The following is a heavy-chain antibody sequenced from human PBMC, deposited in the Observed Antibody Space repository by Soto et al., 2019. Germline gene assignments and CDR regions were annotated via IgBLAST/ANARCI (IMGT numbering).Heavy chain of an antibody. J-gene: IGHJ4*02. CDR3: ARLGGYVSVGYYYLWDS. CDR2: INHSVST. Sequence: QLQLQESGPGLVKPSETLSLTCRVSDGSMNSDSSYWGWIRQPPGKGLEWIGVINHSVSTYHNLSLKGRVTMSVDASRNQFSRKLSSMTAADTAVYYCARLGGYVSVGYYYLWDSWGQGTLVTVSS. D-gene: IGHD3-22*01. CDR1: DGSMNSDSSY. V-gene: IGHV4-39*01.